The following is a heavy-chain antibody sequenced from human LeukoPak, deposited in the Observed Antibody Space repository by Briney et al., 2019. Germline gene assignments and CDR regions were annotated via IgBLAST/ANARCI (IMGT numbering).Heavy chain of an antibody. CDR3: TSTLGYCSSTSCYVGVDY. Sequence: GGSLRLSCAASGFTFSGSAMHWVRQASGKGLKWVGRIRSKANSYATAYAASVKGRFTISRDDSKNTAYLQMNSLKTEDTAVYYCTSTLGYCSSTSCYVGVDYWGQGTLVTVSS. CDR2: IRSKANSYAT. V-gene: IGHV3-73*01. J-gene: IGHJ4*02. CDR1: GFTFSGSA. D-gene: IGHD2-2*01.